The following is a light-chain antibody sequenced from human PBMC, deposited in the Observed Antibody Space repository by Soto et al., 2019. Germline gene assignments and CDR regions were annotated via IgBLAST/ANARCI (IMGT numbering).Light chain of an antibody. CDR2: DAS. CDR1: QSVSSY. V-gene: IGKV3-11*01. Sequence: EIVLTPSPATLSLSPGERANLSCRASQSVSSYLAWYQQKPGQAPRLLIYDASNRATGIPARFSGSGSGTDFTLTISSLEPEDFAVYYCQQRSNPITFGQGTRLEIK. CDR3: QQRSNPIT. J-gene: IGKJ5*01.